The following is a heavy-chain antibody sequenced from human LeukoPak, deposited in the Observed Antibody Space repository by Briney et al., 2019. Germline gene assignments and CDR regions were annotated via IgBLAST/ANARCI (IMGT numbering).Heavy chain of an antibody. CDR1: GDSISTYY. Sequence: SETLSLTCTVSGDSISTYYWSWIRQPPGKGLEWIGYLYYTGTTNYNPSLKSRVTISVDRSKRQFSLKVSSVTAADTAVYYCAGGPTSSFDYWGQGTLVTVSS. J-gene: IGHJ4*02. D-gene: IGHD2-2*01. CDR3: AGGPTSSFDY. CDR2: LYYTGTT. V-gene: IGHV4-59*08.